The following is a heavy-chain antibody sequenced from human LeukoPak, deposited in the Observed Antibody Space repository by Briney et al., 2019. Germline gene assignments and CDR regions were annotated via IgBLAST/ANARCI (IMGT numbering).Heavy chain of an antibody. CDR2: ISYDGSNK. D-gene: IGHD3-3*01. CDR3: ARDSLHYDFWSGYHESGTDY. CDR1: GFTFSSYA. Sequence: GRSLRLSCAASGFTFSSYAMHWVRQAPGKGLEWVAVISYDGSNKYYADSVKGRFTISRDNSKNTLYLQMNSLRAEDTAVYYCARDSLHYDFWSGYHESGTDYWGQGTLVTVSS. J-gene: IGHJ4*02. V-gene: IGHV3-30*01.